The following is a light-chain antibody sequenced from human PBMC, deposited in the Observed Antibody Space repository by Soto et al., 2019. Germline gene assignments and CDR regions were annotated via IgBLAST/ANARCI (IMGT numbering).Light chain of an antibody. V-gene: IGKV1-39*01. Sequence: DLQMSQSPSSLSASVGDRVTITCRAGQSISSYLNWYQQKPGKAPKLLIYAAFSLQSGVPSRFSASGSGTDFTLTISSLQAADFATYYCQQSHSTPYPFGQGTKLAIK. CDR3: QQSHSTPYP. CDR1: QSISSY. J-gene: IGKJ2*01. CDR2: AAF.